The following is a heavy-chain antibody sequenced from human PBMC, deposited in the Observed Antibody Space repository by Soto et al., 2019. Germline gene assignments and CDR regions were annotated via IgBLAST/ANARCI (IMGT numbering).Heavy chain of an antibody. D-gene: IGHD6-6*01. CDR3: ARERELEYSSSSLADY. J-gene: IGHJ4*02. CDR1: GFTFSSYS. V-gene: IGHV3-48*02. Sequence: PGGSLRLSCAASGFTFSSYSMNWVRQAPGKGLEWVSYISSSSSTIYYADSVKGRFTISRDNAKNSLYLQMNSLRDEDTAVYYCARERELEYSSSSLADYWGQGTLVTVSS. CDR2: ISSSSSTI.